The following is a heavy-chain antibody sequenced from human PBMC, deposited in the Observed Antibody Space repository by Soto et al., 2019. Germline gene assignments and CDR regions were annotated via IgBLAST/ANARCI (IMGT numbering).Heavy chain of an antibody. D-gene: IGHD3-22*01. Sequence: GGSLRLSCAASGFTFKYYAMSWVRQAPGKGLEWVSGITDSGGGTYYADSVKGRFTISRDNSKNTLYLQVNSLRTEDTALYYCARREVVTRVFDYWGQGTLVTVSS. V-gene: IGHV3-23*01. CDR2: ITDSGGGT. J-gene: IGHJ4*02. CDR3: ARREVVTRVFDY. CDR1: GFTFKYYA.